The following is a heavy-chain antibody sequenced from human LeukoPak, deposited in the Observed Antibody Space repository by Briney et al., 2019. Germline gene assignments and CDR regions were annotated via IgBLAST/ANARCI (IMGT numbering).Heavy chain of an antibody. J-gene: IGHJ6*03. CDR3: ARVPLSRFLEWLLPPYYYYMDV. Sequence: GASVKVSCKASGYTFTSYDINWVRQATGQGLEWMGWMNPNSGNTGYAQKFQGRVTMTRNTSISTAYMELSSLRSEDTAVYYCARVPLSRFLEWLLPPYYYYMDVWGKGTTVTVSS. D-gene: IGHD3-3*01. V-gene: IGHV1-8*01. CDR1: GYTFTSYD. CDR2: MNPNSGNT.